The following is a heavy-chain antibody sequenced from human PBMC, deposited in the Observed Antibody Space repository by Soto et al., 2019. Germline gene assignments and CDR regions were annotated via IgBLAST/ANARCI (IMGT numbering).Heavy chain of an antibody. CDR3: ARDRPPDYYYGMDV. CDR2: ISAYNGNT. Sequence: PGESLNISCKGSVYSFTSYWISWVRQAPGQGLEWMGWISAYNGNTNYAQKLQGRVTMTTDTSTSTAYMELRSLRSDDTAVYYCARDRPPDYYYGMDVWGQGTTVTVSS. CDR1: VYSFTSYW. V-gene: IGHV1-18*04. J-gene: IGHJ6*02.